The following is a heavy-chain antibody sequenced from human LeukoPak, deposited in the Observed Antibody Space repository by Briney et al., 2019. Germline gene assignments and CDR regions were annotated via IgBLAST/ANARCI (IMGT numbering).Heavy chain of an antibody. D-gene: IGHD6-13*01. CDR1: GVSISSSSYY. J-gene: IGHJ4*02. CDR2: IYYSGST. CDR3: ARSQGIAAAVCD. V-gene: IGHV4-39*07. Sequence: SETLSLTCTVSGVSISSSSYYWGWIRQPPGKGLEWIGSIYYSGSTYYNPSLKSRVTISVDTSKNQFSLKLSSVTAADTAVYYCARSQGIAAAVCDWGQGTLVTVSS.